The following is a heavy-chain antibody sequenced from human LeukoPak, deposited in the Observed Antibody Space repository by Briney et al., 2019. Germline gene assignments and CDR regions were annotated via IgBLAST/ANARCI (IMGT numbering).Heavy chain of an antibody. V-gene: IGHV4-38-2*02. J-gene: IGHJ4*02. Sequence: SETLSLTCTVSGYSISSGYYWGWIRQPPGKGLEWIGSIYHSGSTYYNPSLKSRVTISVDTSKNQFSLKLSSVTAADTAVYYCARPIAAAGSYYFDYWGQGTLVTVSS. CDR1: GYSISSGYY. D-gene: IGHD6-13*01. CDR2: IYHSGST. CDR3: ARPIAAAGSYYFDY.